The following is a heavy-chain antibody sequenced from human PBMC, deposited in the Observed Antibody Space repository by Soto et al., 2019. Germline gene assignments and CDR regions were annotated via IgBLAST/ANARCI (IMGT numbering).Heavy chain of an antibody. Sequence: GGSLRLSCAASGFTFSSYAMSWVRQAPGKGLEWVSAISGSGGSTYYADSVKGRFTISRDNSKNTLYLQMNSLRAEDTAVYYCAKDGGSWHYDSSGYYYYYYMDVWGKGTTVTVSS. CDR3: AKDGGSWHYDSSGYYYYYYMDV. V-gene: IGHV3-23*01. D-gene: IGHD3-22*01. CDR1: GFTFSSYA. J-gene: IGHJ6*03. CDR2: ISGSGGST.